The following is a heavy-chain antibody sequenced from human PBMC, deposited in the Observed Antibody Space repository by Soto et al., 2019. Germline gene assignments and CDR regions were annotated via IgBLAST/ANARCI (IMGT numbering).Heavy chain of an antibody. CDR3: ASWDEQQLSTRPEYFQH. CDR1: GYTFTSYD. CDR2: MIPIFGNA. Sequence: VASVKVSCKASGYTFTSYDINWVRQATGQGLEWMGWMIPIFGNAGYAQKFQGRVTITADESTSTAYMELSSLRSEDTAVYYCASWDEQQLSTRPEYFQHWGQGTLVTVSS. J-gene: IGHJ1*01. D-gene: IGHD6-13*01. V-gene: IGHV1-69*13.